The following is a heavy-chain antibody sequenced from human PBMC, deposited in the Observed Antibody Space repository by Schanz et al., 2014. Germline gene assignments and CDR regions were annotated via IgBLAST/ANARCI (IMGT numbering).Heavy chain of an antibody. Sequence: QVQLVQSGAEVKKPGASVKVSCKVSGYSLNELSMHWVRQAPGRGLEWMGGFHHEDGDTVYAQKFQGRVTMTRDTSTSIVYMELSSLRSEDTAVYFCARGPSTGAFDIWGQGTMVTVSS. V-gene: IGHV1-24*01. CDR3: ARGPSTGAFDI. CDR1: GYSLNELS. CDR2: FHHEDGDT. J-gene: IGHJ3*02.